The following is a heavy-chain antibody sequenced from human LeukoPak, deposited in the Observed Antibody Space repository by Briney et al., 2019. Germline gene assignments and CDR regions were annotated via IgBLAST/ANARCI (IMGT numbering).Heavy chain of an antibody. V-gene: IGHV1-69*06. CDR3: ATAGTPRNLRFLEWYHYYYGMDV. Sequence: ASVKVSCKASGGTFSSYAISWVRQAPGQGLEWMGGIIPIFGTANYAQKFQGRVTMTEDTSTDTAYMELSSLRSEDTAVYYCATAGTPRNLRFLEWYHYYYGMDVWGQGTTVTVSS. J-gene: IGHJ6*02. CDR1: GGTFSSYA. CDR2: IIPIFGTA. D-gene: IGHD3-3*01.